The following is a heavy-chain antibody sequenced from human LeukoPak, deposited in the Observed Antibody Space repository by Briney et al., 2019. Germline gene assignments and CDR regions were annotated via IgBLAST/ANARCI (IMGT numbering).Heavy chain of an antibody. CDR2: IYTSGST. Sequence: SETLSLTCTVSGGSISSGSYYWSWIRQPAGKGLEWIGRIYTSGSTNYNPSLKSRVTISVDTSKNQFSLKLSSVTAADTAVYYCARETIMVRGVNGGDYWGQGTLVTVSS. V-gene: IGHV4-61*02. CDR3: ARETIMVRGVNGGDY. CDR1: GGSISSGSYY. D-gene: IGHD3-10*01. J-gene: IGHJ4*02.